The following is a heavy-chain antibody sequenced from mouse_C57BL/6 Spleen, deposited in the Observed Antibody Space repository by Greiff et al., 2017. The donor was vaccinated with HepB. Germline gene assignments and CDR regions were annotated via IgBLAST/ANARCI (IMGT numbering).Heavy chain of an antibody. CDR1: GFTFSSYA. CDR2: ISDGGSYT. D-gene: IGHD1-1*01. J-gene: IGHJ3*01. V-gene: IGHV5-4*01. Sequence: EVMLVESGGGLVKPGGSLKLSCAASGFTFSSYAMSWVRQTPEKRLEWVATISDGGSYTYYPDNVKGRFTISRDNAKNNLYLQMSHLKSEDTAMYYCARDNGSTRAWFAYWGQGTLVTVSA. CDR3: ARDNGSTRAWFAY.